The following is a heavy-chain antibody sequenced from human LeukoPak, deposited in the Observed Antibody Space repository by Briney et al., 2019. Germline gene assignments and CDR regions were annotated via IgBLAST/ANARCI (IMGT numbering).Heavy chain of an antibody. CDR2: IAYSVTT. CDR1: GGSVSTSY. V-gene: IGHV4-59*02. Sequence: SETLSLTCTVSGGSVSTSYWSWIRQPPGKGPECIGYIAYSVTTNYNPSLKSRVTISLDTSKNQFSLNLTSVTAADTAMYYCARDQHNAYCTGGRCSPFYFDSWGQGVLVTVSS. CDR3: ARDQHNAYCTGGRCSPFYFDS. D-gene: IGHD2-15*01. J-gene: IGHJ4*02.